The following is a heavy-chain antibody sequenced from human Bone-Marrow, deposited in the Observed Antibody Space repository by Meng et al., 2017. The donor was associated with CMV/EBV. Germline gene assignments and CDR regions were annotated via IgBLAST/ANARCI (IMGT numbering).Heavy chain of an antibody. J-gene: IGHJ6*02. D-gene: IGHD3-22*01. Sequence: GSLRLSCAVYGGSFSGYYWSWIRQPPGKGLEWIGEINHSGSTNYNPSLKSRVTISVDTSKNQFSLKLSSVTAADTAVYYCAGGYYPYYGMDVWGQGTMVTGSS. CDR2: INHSGST. CDR1: GGSFSGYY. CDR3: AGGYYPYYGMDV. V-gene: IGHV4-34*01.